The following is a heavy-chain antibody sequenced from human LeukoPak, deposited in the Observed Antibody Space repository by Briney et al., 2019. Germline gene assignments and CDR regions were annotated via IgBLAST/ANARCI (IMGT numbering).Heavy chain of an antibody. CDR2: IYSGGST. CDR1: GFTVSSNY. Sequence: GGSLRLSCAASGFTVSSNYMSWVRQAPGKGLEWVSVIYSGGSTYYADSEKGRFTISRDNSKNTLYLQMNSLRAEDTAVYYCARKRRDGYYFDYWGQGTLVTVSS. J-gene: IGHJ4*02. CDR3: ARKRRDGYYFDY. V-gene: IGHV3-53*01. D-gene: IGHD5-24*01.